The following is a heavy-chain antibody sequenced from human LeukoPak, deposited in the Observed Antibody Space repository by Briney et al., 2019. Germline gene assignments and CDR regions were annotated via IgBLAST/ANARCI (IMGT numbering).Heavy chain of an antibody. CDR1: GFTFSSYA. D-gene: IGHD5-12*01. CDR3: AKVSAGYSGYDRYGDPRYYFDY. Sequence: GGSLRLSCAASGFTFSSYAMSWVRQAPGKGLEWVSAISGSGGSTYCADSVKGRITISRDNSKNTLYLQMNSLRAEDTAVYYCAKVSAGYSGYDRYGDPRYYFDYWGQGTLVTVSS. V-gene: IGHV3-23*01. J-gene: IGHJ4*02. CDR2: ISGSGGST.